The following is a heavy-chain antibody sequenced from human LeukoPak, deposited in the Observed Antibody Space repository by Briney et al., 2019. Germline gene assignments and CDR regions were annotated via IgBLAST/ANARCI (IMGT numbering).Heavy chain of an antibody. D-gene: IGHD3-22*01. V-gene: IGHV3-23*01. CDR3: AKQPDSSGFPSFFDY. J-gene: IGHJ4*02. CDR1: GFTFSNYA. Sequence: PGGSLRLSCAASGFTFSNYAMTWVRQAPGKGLEWGSSLSDSGGSTYYADSVKGRFTISRDNSKNTLFLQMNSLRAEDTAVYYCAKQPDSSGFPSFFDYWGQGTLVTVSS. CDR2: LSDSGGST.